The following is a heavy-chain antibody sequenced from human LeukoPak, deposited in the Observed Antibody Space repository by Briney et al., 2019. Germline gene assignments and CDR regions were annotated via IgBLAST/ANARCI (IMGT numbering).Heavy chain of an antibody. D-gene: IGHD1-26*01. V-gene: IGHV3-21*01. CDR2: ISSSSNYI. CDR1: GFTFSTYN. J-gene: IGHJ3*02. Sequence: GGSLRLSCAASGFTFSTYNMNWVRQAPGKGLEWVSSISSSSNYISYADSVKGRFTISRDNAKNSLYLQMNSLRVEDTDVYYCARDVGASAPDAFDIWGQGTMVTVSS. CDR3: ARDVGASAPDAFDI.